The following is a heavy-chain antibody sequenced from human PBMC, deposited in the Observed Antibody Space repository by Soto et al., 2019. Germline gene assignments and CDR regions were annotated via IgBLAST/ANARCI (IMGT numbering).Heavy chain of an antibody. CDR1: GDSISSGDHY. CDR3: ARGAYSDSSSYFDY. J-gene: IGHJ4*02. V-gene: IGHV4-30-4*01. CDR2: IYYSGTT. Sequence: QVQLQESGPGLVKPSQTLSLTCTVSGDSISSGDHYWSWIRQPPGKGLEGIGYIYYSGTTYSRPSIQSRVTISVETSKNQFSLKLNSVTAADKAVYYCARGAYSDSSSYFDYWGQGTLVPVSS. D-gene: IGHD6-6*01.